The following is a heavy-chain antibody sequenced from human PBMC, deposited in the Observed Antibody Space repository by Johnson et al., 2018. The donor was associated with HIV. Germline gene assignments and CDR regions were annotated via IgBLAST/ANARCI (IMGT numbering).Heavy chain of an antibody. CDR2: IRYDGSNK. V-gene: IGHV3-30*02. J-gene: IGHJ3*02. CDR1: GFTFSSYA. D-gene: IGHD6-19*01. Sequence: QVQLVESGGGLVQPGVSLRLSCAASGFTFSSYAMSWVRQAPGKGLEWVAFIRYDGSNKYYADSVKGRFTISRDNSKNTVFLQMNTLRADDTAVYYCAKVARYGGSGWVDAFDIWGQGTMVTVS. CDR3: AKVARYGGSGWVDAFDI.